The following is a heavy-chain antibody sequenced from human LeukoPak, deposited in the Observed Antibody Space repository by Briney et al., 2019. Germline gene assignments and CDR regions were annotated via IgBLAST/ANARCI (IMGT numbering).Heavy chain of an antibody. CDR2: IILNGGST. CDR3: AKDSLGRVPGH. CDR1: GSTSDDHG. Sequence: GGSLRLSCEVSGSTSDDHGMHWVRQVPGKGLEWVSGIILNGGSTYYADSVKGRFTISRDNSKNTLYLQMNSLRAEDTAVYYCAKDSLGRVPGHWGQGTLVTVSS. J-gene: IGHJ4*02. D-gene: IGHD2-15*01. V-gene: IGHV3-23*01.